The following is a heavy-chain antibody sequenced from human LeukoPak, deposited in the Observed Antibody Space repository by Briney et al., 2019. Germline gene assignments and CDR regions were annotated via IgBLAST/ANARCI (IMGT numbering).Heavy chain of an antibody. J-gene: IGHJ4*02. V-gene: IGHV1-2*02. CDR1: GYTFTGYY. CDR2: INPNGGGT. D-gene: IGHD2-8*01. Sequence: GASVKVSCKASGYTFTGYYMHWVRQAPGQGLEWMGWINPNGGGTNYAQKFQGRVTMTRDTSISTAYMEVRRLRSDDTAVYYCARSLVYCTNGVCYSDYWGQGTLGTVSS. CDR3: ARSLVYCTNGVCYSDY.